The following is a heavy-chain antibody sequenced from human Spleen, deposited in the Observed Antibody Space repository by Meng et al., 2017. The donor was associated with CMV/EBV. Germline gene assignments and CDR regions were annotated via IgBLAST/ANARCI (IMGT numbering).Heavy chain of an antibody. D-gene: IGHD3-22*01. Sequence: VKVSCKASGYTLTDLSMHWVRQAPGKGLEWMGGFDPEDGKTIYAQNFQGRVTMTEDTSTDTAYMELTSLTSEDTAVYYCATRMLYYDTQDYWGQGTLVTVSS. CDR3: ATRMLYYDTQDY. J-gene: IGHJ4*02. CDR1: GYTLTDLS. V-gene: IGHV1-24*01. CDR2: FDPEDGKT.